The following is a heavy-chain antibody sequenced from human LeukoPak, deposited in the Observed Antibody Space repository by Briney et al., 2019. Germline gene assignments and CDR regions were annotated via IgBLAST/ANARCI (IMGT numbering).Heavy chain of an antibody. CDR2: IYYSGST. CDR1: GGSISSYY. V-gene: IGHV4-59*08. J-gene: IGHJ4*02. D-gene: IGHD2-2*01. CDR3: ARVRTRRDFDY. Sequence: PSETLSLTCTVSGGSISSYYWSWIRQPPGKGLEWIGYIYYSGSTNYNPSLKSRVTISVDTSKNQFSLKLSSVTAADTAVYYCARVRTRRDFDYWGQGTLVTVSS.